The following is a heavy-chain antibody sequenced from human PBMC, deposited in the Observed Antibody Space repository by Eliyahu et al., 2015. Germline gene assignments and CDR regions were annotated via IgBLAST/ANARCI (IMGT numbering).Heavy chain of an antibody. CDR1: GYTFTSYX. CDR2: INPSGGST. J-gene: IGHJ6*02. Sequence: QVQLVQSGAEVKKPGASVKVSCKASGYTFTSYXMHWVXQAPGQGLEWMGIINPSGGSTSYAQKFQGRVTMTRDTSTSTVYMELSSLRSEDTAVYYCAREEVWGDLSSWYFQYGMDVWGQGTTVTVSS. CDR3: AREEVWGDLSSWYFQYGMDV. D-gene: IGHD6-13*01. V-gene: IGHV1-46*01.